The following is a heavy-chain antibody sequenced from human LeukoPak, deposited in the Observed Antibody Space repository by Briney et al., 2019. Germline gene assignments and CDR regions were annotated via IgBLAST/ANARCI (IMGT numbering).Heavy chain of an antibody. D-gene: IGHD3-10*01. Sequence: SETLSLTCTVSGGSISSSSYYWGWIRQPPGKGLEWIGSIYYSGSTYYNPSLKSRVTISVDTSKNQFSLKLSSVTAADTAVYYCARNYYGSGSYYNLDYWGQGTLVTVSS. CDR3: ARNYYGSGSYYNLDY. J-gene: IGHJ4*02. V-gene: IGHV4-39*01. CDR2: IYYSGST. CDR1: GGSISSSSYY.